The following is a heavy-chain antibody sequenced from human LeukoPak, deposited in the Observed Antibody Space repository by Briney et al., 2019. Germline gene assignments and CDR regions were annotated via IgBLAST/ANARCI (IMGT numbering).Heavy chain of an antibody. CDR3: ARDSLRYSGYDSLDY. CDR1: GFTFSSYS. J-gene: IGHJ4*02. Sequence: GGSLRLSCAASGFTFSSYSMNWVRQAPGEGLEWVSSTSSSSSYIYYADSVKGRFTISRDNAKNSLYLQMNSLRAEDTAVYYCARDSLRYSGYDSLDYWGQGTLVTVSS. V-gene: IGHV3-21*01. CDR2: TSSSSSYI. D-gene: IGHD5-12*01.